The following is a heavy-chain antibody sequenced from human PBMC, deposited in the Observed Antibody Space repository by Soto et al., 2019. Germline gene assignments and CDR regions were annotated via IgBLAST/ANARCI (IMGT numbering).Heavy chain of an antibody. D-gene: IGHD1-7*01. J-gene: IGHJ6*02. CDR2: ISANNGNT. CDR1: GYTFTSYS. CDR3: ARVRDPRPATSTTYYYYYYGLDG. Sequence: ASVKVSCKASGYTFTSYSISWVRQAPGQGLEWMGWISANNGNTDYAQKLQGRVTMTTDTSTSTAYMELRNLRSDDTAVYYCARVRDPRPATSTTYYYYYYGLDGWGQGTTVTVXS. V-gene: IGHV1-18*01.